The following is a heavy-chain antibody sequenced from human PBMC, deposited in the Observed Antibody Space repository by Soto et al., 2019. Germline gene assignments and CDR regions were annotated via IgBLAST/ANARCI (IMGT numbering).Heavy chain of an antibody. V-gene: IGHV3-48*02. CDR1: VFTRITYS. Sequence: HPWGSLRIACPASVFTRITYSMNWVRQAPGKGLEWVSYISSSSSTIYYADSVKGRFTISRDNAKNSLYLQMNSLRDEDTAVYYCARGAPYCSGGSCFGADYWGQGTPVTVSS. D-gene: IGHD2-15*01. CDR3: ARGAPYCSGGSCFGADY. CDR2: ISSSSSTI. J-gene: IGHJ4*02.